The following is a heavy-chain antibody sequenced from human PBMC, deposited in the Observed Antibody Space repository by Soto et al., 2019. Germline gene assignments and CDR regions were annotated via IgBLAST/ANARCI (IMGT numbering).Heavy chain of an antibody. CDR2: MSGSGFNT. V-gene: IGHV3-23*01. Sequence: LRLSCAASGFTFNNYSMSWVRQAPGKGLEWISAMSGSGFNTYYAHSVKGRLTIPRDNSNNILSLQLNSLRADDTAVYYCAKDSALSTNNYDSRGYPIDYWGQGTLVTVSS. J-gene: IGHJ4*02. CDR3: AKDSALSTNNYDSRGYPIDY. D-gene: IGHD3-22*01. CDR1: GFTFNNYS.